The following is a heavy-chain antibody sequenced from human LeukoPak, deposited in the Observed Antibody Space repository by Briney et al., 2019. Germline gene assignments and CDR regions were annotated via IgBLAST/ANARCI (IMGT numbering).Heavy chain of an antibody. Sequence: APVKPSCKASGYTFSGHYIHWVRQVPGQGLEWRGWITSKRGGIKYEKRFQGRVTMTRDTSINTAYLELSRLRSGDSGVYYCARVGLELPIDYWGQGTLVTVSS. CDR3: ARVGLELPIDY. J-gene: IGHJ4*02. CDR2: ITSKRGGI. D-gene: IGHD1-26*01. V-gene: IGHV1-2*02. CDR1: GYTFSGHY.